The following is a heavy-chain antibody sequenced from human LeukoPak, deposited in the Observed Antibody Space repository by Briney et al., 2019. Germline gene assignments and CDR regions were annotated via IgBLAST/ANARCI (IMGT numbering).Heavy chain of an antibody. CDR3: ARTVYCTNGVCHNYFDY. CDR2: IYHSGST. D-gene: IGHD2-8*01. CDR1: GGSISSGGYS. V-gene: IGHV4-30-2*01. J-gene: IGHJ4*02. Sequence: PSETLSLTCAVSGGSISSGGYSWSWIRQPPGKGLEWIGYIYHSGSTYYNPSLKSRVTISVDRSKNQFSLKLSSVTAADTAVYYCARTVYCTNGVCHNYFDYWGQGTLVTVPS.